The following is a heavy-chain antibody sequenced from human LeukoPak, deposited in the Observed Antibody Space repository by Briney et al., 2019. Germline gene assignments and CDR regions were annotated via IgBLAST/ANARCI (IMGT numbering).Heavy chain of an antibody. CDR3: AKDRLWFGELLPLDY. D-gene: IGHD3-10*01. V-gene: IGHV3-21*04. CDR2: ISSSSSYI. J-gene: IGHJ4*02. CDR1: GFTFSSYS. Sequence: PGGSLRLSCAASGFTFSSYSMNWVRQAPGKGLEWVSSISSSSSYIYYADSVKGRFTISRDNAKNSLYLQMNSLRAEDTAVYYCAKDRLWFGELLPLDYWGQGTLVTVSS.